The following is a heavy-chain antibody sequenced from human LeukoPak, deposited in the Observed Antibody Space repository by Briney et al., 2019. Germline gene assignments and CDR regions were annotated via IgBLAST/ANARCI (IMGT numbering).Heavy chain of an antibody. Sequence: SETLSLTCTVSGGSISSSSYYWGWIRQPPGKGLEWIGSIYYSGSTYYNPSLKSRVTISVDTSKNQFSLKLSSVTAADTAVYYCARVAVNAGYPPRGYWYFDLWGRGTLVTVSS. V-gene: IGHV4-39*07. CDR1: GGSISSSSYY. CDR2: IYYSGST. D-gene: IGHD2-21*01. J-gene: IGHJ2*01. CDR3: ARVAVNAGYPPRGYWYFDL.